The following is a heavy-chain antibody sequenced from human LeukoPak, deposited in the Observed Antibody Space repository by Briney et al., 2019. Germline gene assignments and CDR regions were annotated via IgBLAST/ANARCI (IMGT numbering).Heavy chain of an antibody. J-gene: IGHJ4*02. D-gene: IGHD6-19*01. CDR3: ALALAGTGFDY. CDR2: ISAYNGNT. V-gene: IGHV1-18*01. Sequence: ASVKVSCKASGYTFTNYGVSWVRQAPGQGLEWMGWISAYNGNTNYAQKLQGRVTMTTDTSTSTAYMELRSLRSDDTAVYYCALALAGTGFDYWGQGTLVTVSS. CDR1: GYTFTNYG.